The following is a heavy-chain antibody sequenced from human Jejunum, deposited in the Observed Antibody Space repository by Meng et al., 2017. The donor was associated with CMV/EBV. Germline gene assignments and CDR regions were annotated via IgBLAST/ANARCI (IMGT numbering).Heavy chain of an antibody. V-gene: IGHV1-18*01. CDR1: YG. CDR3: ARFDIFGADTSPPYNHGLDV. D-gene: IGHD3-3*02. Sequence: YGVSRVRQAPGQGLEWMGWINTYSGDTKHAQKLQGRVTMTSDTSATAAYMELGSLTSDDTAVYYCARFDIFGADTSPPYNHGLDVWGQGTTVTVSS. CDR2: INTYSGDT. J-gene: IGHJ6*02.